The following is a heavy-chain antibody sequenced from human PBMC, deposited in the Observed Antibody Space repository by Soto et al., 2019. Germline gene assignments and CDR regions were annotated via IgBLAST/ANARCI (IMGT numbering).Heavy chain of an antibody. D-gene: IGHD3-3*01. V-gene: IGHV4-4*02. CDR1: GGSISSSNW. CDR3: ARDQEDFWSGLDY. CDR2: IYHSGST. J-gene: IGHJ4*02. Sequence: SETLSLTCAVSGGSISSSNWWSWVRQPPGKGLEWIGEIYHSGSTNYNPSLKSRVTISVDKSKNQFSLKLSSVTAADTAVYYCARDQEDFWSGLDYWGQGTLVTVSS.